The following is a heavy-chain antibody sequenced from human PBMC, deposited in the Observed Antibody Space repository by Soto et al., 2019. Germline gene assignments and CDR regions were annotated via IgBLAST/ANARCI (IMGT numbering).Heavy chain of an antibody. CDR2: ISSSSSYI. Sequence: EVQLVESGGGLVKPGGSLRLSCAASGFTFSSYSMNWVRQAPGKGLEWVSSISSSSSYIYYADSVKGRFTISRDNAKNSLYLQMNSLRAADTAVYYCARDARVTAILTGYPYYYDYYGMDVWGQGTTVTVSS. D-gene: IGHD3-9*01. CDR3: ARDARVTAILTGYPYYYDYYGMDV. J-gene: IGHJ6*02. V-gene: IGHV3-21*01. CDR1: GFTFSSYS.